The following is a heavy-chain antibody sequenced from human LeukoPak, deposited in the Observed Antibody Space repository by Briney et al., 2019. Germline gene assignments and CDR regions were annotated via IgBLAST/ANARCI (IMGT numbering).Heavy chain of an antibody. J-gene: IGHJ3*02. V-gene: IGHV3-30-3*01. CDR3: FLSGAFDI. CDR2: ISYDGSNK. Sequence: GGYLRLSCAASGFTFSSYAMHWVRQAPGKGLEWVAVISYDGSNKYYADSVKGRFTISRDNSKNTLYLQMNSLRAEDTAVYYCFLSGAFDIWGQGTMVTVSS. D-gene: IGHD3-10*01. CDR1: GFTFSSYA.